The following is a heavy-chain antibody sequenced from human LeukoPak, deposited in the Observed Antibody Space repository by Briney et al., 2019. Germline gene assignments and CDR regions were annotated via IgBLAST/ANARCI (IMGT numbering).Heavy chain of an antibody. CDR1: GFTFSSYA. Sequence: GGSLRLSCAASGFTFSSYAMSWVRQAPGKGLGWVSAISGSGGSTYYADSGKGRFTISRENSKNTLYLQMNSLRDEDTAVYYCAKYRRIAAAGHYFDYWGQGTLVTVSS. J-gene: IGHJ4*02. D-gene: IGHD6-13*01. CDR2: ISGSGGST. V-gene: IGHV3-23*01. CDR3: AKYRRIAAAGHYFDY.